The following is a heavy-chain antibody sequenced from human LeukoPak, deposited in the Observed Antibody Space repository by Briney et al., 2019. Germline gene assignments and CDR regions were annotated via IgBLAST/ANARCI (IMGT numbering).Heavy chain of an antibody. CDR1: GFTVSSNY. D-gene: IGHD5-24*01. CDR2: IYSGGST. Sequence: GGSLRLSCAASGFTVSSNYMSWVRQAPGKGLEWVSVIYSGGSTYYADCVKGRFTISRDNSKNTLYLQVNSLRAEDTAVYYCARGEMATLSRWGQGTLVTVSS. V-gene: IGHV3-53*01. CDR3: ARGEMATLSR. J-gene: IGHJ4*02.